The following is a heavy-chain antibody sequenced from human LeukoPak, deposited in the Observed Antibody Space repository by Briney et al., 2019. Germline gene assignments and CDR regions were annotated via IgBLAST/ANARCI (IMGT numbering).Heavy chain of an antibody. D-gene: IGHD6-19*01. V-gene: IGHV1-69*13. CDR2: IIPIFGTA. CDR3: ATRGYSSGWYFDY. J-gene: IGHJ4*02. CDR1: GGTFSSYA. Sequence: SVKVSCKASGGTFSSYAISWVRQAPGQGLEWMGGIIPIFGTANYAQKFQGRVTITADESTSTAYMELSSLRSEDTAVYYCATRGYSSGWYFDYWGQGTLVTVSS.